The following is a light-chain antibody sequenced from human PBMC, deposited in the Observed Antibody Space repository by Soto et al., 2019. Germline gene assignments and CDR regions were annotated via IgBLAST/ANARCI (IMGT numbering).Light chain of an antibody. J-gene: IGKJ1*01. V-gene: IGKV1-5*03. CDR3: QHYNSYSPT. CDR2: QAS. Sequence: DIQMTQSPSTLSASVGDRVIITCRASQSISSWLAWYQQKAGKAPKLLIYQASSLEGGVPSRFSGSGSGTEFTLTISSLQPDDLATYYCQHYNSYSPTFGQGTKVDIK. CDR1: QSISSW.